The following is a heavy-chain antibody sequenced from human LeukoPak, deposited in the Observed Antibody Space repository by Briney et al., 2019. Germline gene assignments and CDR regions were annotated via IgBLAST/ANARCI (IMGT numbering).Heavy chain of an antibody. D-gene: IGHD3-22*01. CDR2: INQDGGGK. V-gene: IGHV3-7*05. J-gene: IGHJ4*02. CDR1: GFTFSSYW. CDR3: AFDTSGYYYPDY. Sequence: GGSLRLSCAASGFTFSSYWMSWVRQAPGKGLEWVANINQDGGGKYYVDSVKGRFTISRDNAKNSLYLQMNSLRAEDTAVYYCAFDTSGYYYPDYWGQGTLVTVSS.